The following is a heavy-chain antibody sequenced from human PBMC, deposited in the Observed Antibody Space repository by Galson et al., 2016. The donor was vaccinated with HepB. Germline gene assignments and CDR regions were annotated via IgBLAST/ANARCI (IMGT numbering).Heavy chain of an antibody. J-gene: IGHJ5*01. Sequence: SLRLSCAASGFTFSSYALTWVRQAPGKGLEWVSGISGSGSSTYYADSVKGRFTVSRDKAKNTLFLQMNSLRADDTAVYYCAKGVGPAEWLLDSWGQGTQVAVSA. CDR3: AKGVGPAEWLLDS. CDR1: GFTFSSYA. V-gene: IGHV3-23*01. D-gene: IGHD6-19*01. CDR2: ISGSGSST.